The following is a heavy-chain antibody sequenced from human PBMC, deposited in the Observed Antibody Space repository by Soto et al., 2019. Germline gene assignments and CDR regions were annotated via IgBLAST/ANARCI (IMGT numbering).Heavy chain of an antibody. CDR3: GGGVRP. D-gene: IGHD3-10*01. CDR1: GGSISSGGYY. V-gene: IGHV4-31*03. Sequence: QVQLQESGPGLVKPSQTLSLTCTVSGGSISSGGYYWSWIRQHPGKGLEWIGYIYYSGSTSYNPSPKRGVTISGDTANIRFPVNLSAVPAAARAGYYRGGGVRPWGRGTLVTVPS. J-gene: IGHJ5*02. CDR2: IYYSGST.